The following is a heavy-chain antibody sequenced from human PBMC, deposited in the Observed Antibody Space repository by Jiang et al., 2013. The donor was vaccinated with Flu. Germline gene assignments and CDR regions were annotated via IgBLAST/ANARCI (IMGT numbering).Heavy chain of an antibody. CDR2: INAGNGNT. CDR1: GYTFTSYA. Sequence: GAEVKKPGASVKVSCKASGYTFTSYAMHWVRQAPGQRLEWMGWINAGNGNTKYSQKFQGRVTITRDTSASTAYMELSSLRSEDTAVYYCARDYRYGDRQIYYYGMDVWGQGTTVTVSS. J-gene: IGHJ6*02. D-gene: IGHD4-17*01. V-gene: IGHV1-3*01. CDR3: ARDYRYGDRQIYYYGMDV.